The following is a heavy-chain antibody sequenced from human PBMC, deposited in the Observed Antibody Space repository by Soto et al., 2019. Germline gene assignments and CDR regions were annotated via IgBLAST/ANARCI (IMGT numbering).Heavy chain of an antibody. CDR2: IKQDGSDK. V-gene: IGHV3-7*01. CDR1: GFTFSDYW. Sequence: EVQLVESGGGLVQPGGSLRLSCAASGFTFSDYWMSCVRQAPGKGREWVANIKQDGSDKYYVDSVNGRFTIARANAKHSLYLQLTSLRAEDTAVYYCARDGVITFGGVIVLDYWGQGTLVTVS. J-gene: IGHJ4*02. D-gene: IGHD3-16*02. CDR3: ARDGVITFGGVIVLDY.